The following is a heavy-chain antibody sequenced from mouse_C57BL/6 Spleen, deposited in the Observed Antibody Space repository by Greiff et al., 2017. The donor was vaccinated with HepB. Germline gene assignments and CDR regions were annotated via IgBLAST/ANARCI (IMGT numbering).Heavy chain of an antibody. CDR1: GYTFTDYY. CDR2: INPNNGGT. CDR3: ARNPGWASAWFAY. J-gene: IGHJ3*01. D-gene: IGHD1-1*02. V-gene: IGHV1-26*01. Sequence: VQLQQSGPELVKPGASVKISCKASGYTFTDYYMNWVKQSHGKSLEWIGDINPNNGGTSYNQKFKGKATLTVDKSSSTAYMELRSLTSEDSAVYYCARNPGWASAWFAYWGQGTLVTVSA.